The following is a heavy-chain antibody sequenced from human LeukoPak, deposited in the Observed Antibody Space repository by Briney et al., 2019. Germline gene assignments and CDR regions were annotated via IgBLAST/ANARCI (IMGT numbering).Heavy chain of an antibody. J-gene: IGHJ5*02. CDR2: IKQEGSEK. CDR3: ARAPGLSGGWPGWFDP. V-gene: IGHV3-7*03. D-gene: IGHD6-19*01. CDR1: GFTFSSYW. Sequence: GGSLRLSCAASGFTFSSYWMSWVRQAPGKGLEWVANIKQEGSEKYYVDSVKGRFTISRDNAKNSLYLQMNSLRAEDTAVYYCARAPGLSGGWPGWFDPWGQGTLVTVSS.